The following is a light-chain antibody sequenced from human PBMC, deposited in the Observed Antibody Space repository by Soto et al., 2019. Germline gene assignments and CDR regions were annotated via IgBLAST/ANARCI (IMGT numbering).Light chain of an antibody. Sequence: EIVLTQSPATLSLSPGERATLSCRASQSISNSLAWYQQKHGQAPRLLIYGASARATGIPARFSGSGSGTEFTLTISSLQSEDFAVYYCQQYDNWPPITFGQGTRLEIK. CDR2: GAS. V-gene: IGKV3-15*01. CDR1: QSISNS. J-gene: IGKJ5*01. CDR3: QQYDNWPPIT.